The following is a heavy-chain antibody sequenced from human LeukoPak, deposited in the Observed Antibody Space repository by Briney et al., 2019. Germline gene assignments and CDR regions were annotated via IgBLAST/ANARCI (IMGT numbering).Heavy chain of an antibody. Sequence: SETLSLTCVVYGGSFSGYYWSWIRQPPGKGLEWIGEINHSGSTNYNPSLKSRVSMSVDTSKNQFSLTMTSVTAADTAVYFCARETSRIIYYWGQGALVTVSS. J-gene: IGHJ4*02. CDR1: GGSFSGYY. CDR3: ARETSRIIYY. CDR2: INHSGST. V-gene: IGHV4-34*01.